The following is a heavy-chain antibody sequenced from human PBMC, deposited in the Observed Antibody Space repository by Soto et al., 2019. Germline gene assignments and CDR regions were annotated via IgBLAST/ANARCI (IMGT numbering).Heavy chain of an antibody. CDR1: GFTFTTYE. Sequence: GGSLRLSCAVSGFTFTTYEMNGVLQAPGKGLEWVSYISRAGTTLYYADSVKGRFTISRDNVKNSLNLQMNSLRADDSAIYYCTRGGVNSGFGVDLDYWGQGTLVTVSS. V-gene: IGHV3-48*03. D-gene: IGHD3-3*01. CDR3: TRGGVNSGFGVDLDY. J-gene: IGHJ4*02. CDR2: ISRAGTTL.